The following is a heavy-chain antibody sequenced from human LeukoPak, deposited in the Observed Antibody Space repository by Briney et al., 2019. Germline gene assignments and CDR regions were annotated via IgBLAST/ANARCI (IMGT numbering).Heavy chain of an antibody. Sequence: GGSLRLSCAASGFTFSSYGMSWVRQAPGKGLEWVSAIYVSGGSTFYADSVKGRFTVSRDNSKNTLYLQMNSLRAEDTAVYYCAKGPDGAMEYFDYWGQGTLVTVSS. CDR1: GFTFSSYG. CDR2: IYVSGGST. D-gene: IGHD5-18*01. J-gene: IGHJ4*02. CDR3: AKGPDGAMEYFDY. V-gene: IGHV3-23*01.